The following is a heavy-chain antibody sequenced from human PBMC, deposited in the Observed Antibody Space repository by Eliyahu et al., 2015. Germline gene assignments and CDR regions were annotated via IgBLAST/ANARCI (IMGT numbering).Heavy chain of an antibody. CDR3: VRRDGYSFGIDY. CDR2: VYPGDSDT. CDR1: GYXFSTYW. Sequence: EVQLVQSGAEVKKPGESLKIAXEGSGYXFSTYWIGWVRQVPGKGLEWMGMVYPGDSDTRYNPSFQGQVTISADKSTSTAYLQWSSLGASDTAMYYCVRRDGYSFGIDYWGQGTLVTVSS. D-gene: IGHD5-18*01. J-gene: IGHJ4*02. V-gene: IGHV5-51*01.